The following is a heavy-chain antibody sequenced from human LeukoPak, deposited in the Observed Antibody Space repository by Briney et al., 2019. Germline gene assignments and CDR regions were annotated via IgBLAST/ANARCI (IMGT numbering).Heavy chain of an antibody. CDR2: ISGSGGST. V-gene: IGHV3-23*01. D-gene: IGHD3-22*01. CDR3: ANRGVVIRVILVGFHKEAYYLDS. J-gene: IGHJ4*02. CDR1: GVTLSNYG. Sequence: PGGSLRLSCAVSGVTLSNYGMSWVRQAPGKGLEWVAGISGSGGSTNYAESVKGRFTISRDNAKNTLFLQMNSLRAEDTAVYSCANRGVVIRVILVGFHKEAYYLDSWDQGALVTVSS.